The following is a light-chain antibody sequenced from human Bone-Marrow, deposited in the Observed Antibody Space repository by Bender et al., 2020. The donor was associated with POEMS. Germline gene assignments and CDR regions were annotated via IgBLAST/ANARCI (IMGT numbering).Light chain of an antibody. J-gene: IGLJ3*02. CDR1: SSDVGDYNY. CDR2: EVT. Sequence: QSALTQPPSASGSPGQSVTISCTGISSDVGDYNYVSWYQHHPGKAPKLMIYEVTNRPSGVSHRFSGSKSGNTASLTISGLQAEDEADYYCAVWDDSLNGWVFGGGTKLTVL. V-gene: IGLV2-14*01. CDR3: AVWDDSLNGWV.